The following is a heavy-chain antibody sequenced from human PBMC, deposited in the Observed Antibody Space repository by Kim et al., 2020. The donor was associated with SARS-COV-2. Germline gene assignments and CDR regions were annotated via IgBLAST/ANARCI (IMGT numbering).Heavy chain of an antibody. D-gene: IGHD3-10*01. J-gene: IGHJ6*01. CDR2: IYSGGNT. CDR3: ARYQKYGSAPIYYYYGM. V-gene: IGHV3-66*01. CDR1: GFTVSSNY. Sequence: GGSLRLSCAASGFTVSSNYMSWVRQAPGKGLEWVSVIYSGGNTYYADSVKGRFTISRDNSKNTLYPQMNNMRAEDTAVYSCARYQKYGSAPIYYYYGM.